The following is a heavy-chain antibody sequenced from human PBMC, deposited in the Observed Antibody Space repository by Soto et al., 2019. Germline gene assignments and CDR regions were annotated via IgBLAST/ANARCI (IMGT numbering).Heavy chain of an antibody. V-gene: IGHV3-9*01. Sequence: EVQLVESGGGLVQPGRSLRLSCAASGFTFDDYAMHWVRQAPGKGLEWVSGISWNSGSIGYADSVKGRFTISRDNAKNSLYLQMNSLRAEDTALYYCAKDISWYSSSPYFDYWGQGTLVTVSS. D-gene: IGHD6-6*01. CDR1: GFTFDDYA. J-gene: IGHJ4*02. CDR2: ISWNSGSI. CDR3: AKDISWYSSSPYFDY.